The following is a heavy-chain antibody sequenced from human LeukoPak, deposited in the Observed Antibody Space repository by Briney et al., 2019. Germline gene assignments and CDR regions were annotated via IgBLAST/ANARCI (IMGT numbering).Heavy chain of an antibody. CDR1: GFTFSSYG. J-gene: IGHJ3*02. D-gene: IGHD6-6*01. V-gene: IGHV3-30*02. Sequence: GGSLRLSCAASGFTFSSYGMHWVRQAPGKGLEWVAFIRYDGSNKYYADSVKGRFTISRDNSKNTLYLQMNSLRAEDTAVYYCATYLAARRGFAFDIWGQGTMVTVSS. CDR3: ATYLAARRGFAFDI. CDR2: IRYDGSNK.